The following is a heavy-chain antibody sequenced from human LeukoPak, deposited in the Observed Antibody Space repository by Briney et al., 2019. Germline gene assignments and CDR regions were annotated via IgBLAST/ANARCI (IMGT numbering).Heavy chain of an antibody. CDR2: TYYRSKWYN. CDR3: EREYYYNSSGYYYVNAFDI. V-gene: IGHV6-1*01. CDR1: GDSVSSNSAA. J-gene: IGHJ3*02. D-gene: IGHD3-22*01. Sequence: SQTLSLTCAISGDSVSSNSAAWNWIRQSPSRGLEWLGRTYYRSKWYNDYAVSVKSRITINPDTSKNQFSLQLNSVTPEDTAVYYCEREYYYNSSGYYYVNAFDIWGQGTMVTVFS.